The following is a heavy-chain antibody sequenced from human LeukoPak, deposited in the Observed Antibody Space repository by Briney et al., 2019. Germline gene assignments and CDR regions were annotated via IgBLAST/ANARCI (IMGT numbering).Heavy chain of an antibody. CDR1: GYSISSGYY. CDR3: ARVYYGGQHY. CDR2: IYHSGST. Sequence: PWETLSLTCAVSGYSISSGYYWGWIRQPPGKGLEWIGSIYHSGSTYYNPSLKSRVTISVDTSKNQLSLKLSSVTAADTAVYYCARVYYGGQHYWGQGTLVTVSS. D-gene: IGHD3-10*01. V-gene: IGHV4-38-2*01. J-gene: IGHJ4*02.